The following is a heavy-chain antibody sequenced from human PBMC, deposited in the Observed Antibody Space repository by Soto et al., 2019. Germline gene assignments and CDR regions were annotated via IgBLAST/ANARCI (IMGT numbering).Heavy chain of an antibody. V-gene: IGHV4-34*01. CDR1: GGSFSGYY. CDR2: INHSGST. J-gene: IGHJ6*02. CDR3: ARGEDSSSWYPDYYYGMDV. Sequence: SETLSLTCAVYGGSFSGYYWSWIRQPPGKGLEWIGEINHSGSTNYNPSLKSRVTISVDTSKNQFSLKLSSVTAADTAVYYCARGEDSSSWYPDYYYGMDVWGQGTTVTVSS. D-gene: IGHD6-13*01.